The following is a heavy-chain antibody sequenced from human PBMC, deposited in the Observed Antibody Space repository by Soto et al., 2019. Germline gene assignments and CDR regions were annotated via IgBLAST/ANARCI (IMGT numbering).Heavy chain of an antibody. V-gene: IGHV3-72*01. CDR2: TRNKANSYTT. J-gene: IGHJ6*02. Sequence: GGSLRLSCAASGFTFSDHYMDWVRQAPGKGLGWVGRTRNKANSYTTEYAASVKGRFTISRDDSKNSLYLQMNSLKTEDTAVYYCARVSPVSSSWYGDYYYGMDVWGQGTTVTVSS. CDR3: ARVSPVSSSWYGDYYYGMDV. CDR1: GFTFSDHY. D-gene: IGHD6-13*01.